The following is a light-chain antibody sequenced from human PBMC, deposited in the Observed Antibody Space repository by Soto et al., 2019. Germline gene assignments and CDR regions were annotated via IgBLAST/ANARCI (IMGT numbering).Light chain of an antibody. V-gene: IGKV1-27*01. CDR1: QGISNN. J-gene: IGKJ5*01. CDR2: AAS. Sequence: DIQMTQSPSSLSASAGDRVTITCRASQGISNNLAWYQQKPGKVPKLLISAASTLQSGVPSRFSGSGSGTDFTLTISSLQPEDVATYYCQKYNSVPITFGQGTRLEIK. CDR3: QKYNSVPIT.